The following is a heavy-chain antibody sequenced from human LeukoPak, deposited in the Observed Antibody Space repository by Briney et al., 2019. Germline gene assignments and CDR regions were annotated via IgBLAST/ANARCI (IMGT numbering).Heavy chain of an antibody. Sequence: PGGSLRLSCAASGFTFSSYGMHWVRQAPGKGLEWVAVISYDGSNKYYADSVKGRFTISRDSSKNTLYLQMNSLRAEDTAVYYCAKTRLQYSSGPPFDYWGQGTLVTVSS. CDR2: ISYDGSNK. CDR3: AKTRLQYSSGPPFDY. J-gene: IGHJ4*02. CDR1: GFTFSSYG. V-gene: IGHV3-30*18. D-gene: IGHD6-19*01.